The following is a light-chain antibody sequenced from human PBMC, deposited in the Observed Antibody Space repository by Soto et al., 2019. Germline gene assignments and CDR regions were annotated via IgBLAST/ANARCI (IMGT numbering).Light chain of an antibody. CDR2: EAS. CDR1: QSISSW. V-gene: IGKV1-5*03. J-gene: IGKJ2*01. CDR3: QQYNSYSNT. Sequence: DIQMTQSPSTLSASVGDRVTITCRASQSISSWLAWYQQKPVKAPKLLIYEASSFESGVPSRFSGSGSGTEFTLTISSLQPDDVAPYYCQQYNSYSNTFGQGTKLEIK.